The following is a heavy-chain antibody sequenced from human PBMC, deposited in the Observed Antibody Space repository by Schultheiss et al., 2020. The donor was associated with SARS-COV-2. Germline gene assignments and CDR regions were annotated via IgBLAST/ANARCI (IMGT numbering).Heavy chain of an antibody. CDR1: GGTFSSYG. Sequence: ASVKVSCKASGGTFSSYGISWVRQAPGQGLEWMGWISAYNGNTNYAQKLQGRVTMTTDTSTSTAYMELRSLRSDDTAVYYCARAERFLEWSSLDYWGQGTLVTVSS. J-gene: IGHJ4*02. CDR2: ISAYNGNT. D-gene: IGHD3-3*01. CDR3: ARAERFLEWSSLDY. V-gene: IGHV1-18*01.